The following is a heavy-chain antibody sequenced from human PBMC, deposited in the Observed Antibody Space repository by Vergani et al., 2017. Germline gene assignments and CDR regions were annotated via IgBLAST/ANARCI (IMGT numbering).Heavy chain of an antibody. CDR2: ISYDGSNK. CDR1: GFTFSSFA. J-gene: IGHJ6*03. D-gene: IGHD5-18*01. V-gene: IGHV3-30-3*01. Sequence: QVQLVESGGGVVQPGRSLRLSCAAFGFTFSSFAMHWVRQAPGKGLEWVAVISYDGSNKYYADSVKGRFTISRDNSKNTLYLQMNSLRAEDTAVYYCARAGYSYGYFGYYYMDVWGKGTTVTVSS. CDR3: ARAGYSYGYFGYYYMDV.